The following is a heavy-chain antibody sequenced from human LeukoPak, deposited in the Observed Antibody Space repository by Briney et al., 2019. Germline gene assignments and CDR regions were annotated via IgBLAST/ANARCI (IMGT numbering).Heavy chain of an antibody. V-gene: IGHV1-69*05. CDR2: IIPIFGTA. CDR1: GGTFSSYA. CDR3: AREVDGYNSDY. J-gene: IGHJ4*02. Sequence: GASVKVSCKASGGTFSSYAISWVRQAPGQGLEWMGGIIPIFGTANYAQKFQGRVTITTDESTSTAYMELRSLRSDDTAACYCAREVDGYNSDYWGQGTLVTVSS. D-gene: IGHD5-24*01.